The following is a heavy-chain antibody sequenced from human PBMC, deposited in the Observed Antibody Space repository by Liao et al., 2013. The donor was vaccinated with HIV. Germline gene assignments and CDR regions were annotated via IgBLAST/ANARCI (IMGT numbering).Heavy chain of an antibody. Sequence: QVQLQESGPGLVKPSETLSLICTVSGGSISSYYWSWIRQLPGKGLEWIGNIHHSGRSNHNPSLKSRVTISVDTSKNELSLKLSSVTAADTAVYYCARDREFYCSTINCYWGIFDYWGQGTLVTVSS. CDR2: IHHSGRS. V-gene: IGHV4-59*01. J-gene: IGHJ4*02. D-gene: IGHD2-2*01. CDR3: ARDREFYCSTINCYWGIFDY. CDR1: GGSISSYY.